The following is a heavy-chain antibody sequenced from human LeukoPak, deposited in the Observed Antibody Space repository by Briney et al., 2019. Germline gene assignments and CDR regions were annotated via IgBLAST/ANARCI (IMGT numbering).Heavy chain of an antibody. CDR1: GGSISSSNW. CDR2: IYHSGST. V-gene: IGHV4-4*02. D-gene: IGHD3-22*01. J-gene: IGHJ4*02. Sequence: SGTLSLTCAVSGGSISSSNWWSWVRQPPGKGLEWIGEIYHSGSTNYNPSLKSRVTISVDKSKNQCSLKLSSVTAADTAVYYCARAPDSSGYYIFDYWGQGTLVTVSS. CDR3: ARAPDSSGYYIFDY.